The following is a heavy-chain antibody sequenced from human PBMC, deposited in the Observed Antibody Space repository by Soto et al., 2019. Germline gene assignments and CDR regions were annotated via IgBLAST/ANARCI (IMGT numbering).Heavy chain of an antibody. J-gene: IGHJ4*02. Sequence: QVRLVESGGGAVQPGRSLKLSCAASGFSFRNYAMHWVRQAPGKGLEWVAFIWSDGSRQDYADSVKGRSTISRDDSKNTLDLQMNSLRGDDTAVYYCARDGASGWNLDSWGQGTLVTVPS. V-gene: IGHV3-33*01. CDR2: IWSDGSRQ. CDR3: ARDGASGWNLDS. D-gene: IGHD6-19*01. CDR1: GFSFRNYA.